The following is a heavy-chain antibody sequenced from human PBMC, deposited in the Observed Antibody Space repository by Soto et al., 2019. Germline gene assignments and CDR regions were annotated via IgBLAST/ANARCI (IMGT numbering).Heavy chain of an antibody. V-gene: IGHV3-66*02. J-gene: IGHJ4*02. Sequence: GGSLRLSCAASGFTVSSNYMSWVRQAPGKGLEWVSVIYSGGSTFYADSVKGRFTISRDNSRNTLFLQMNSLRAEDTAVYYCARDYYKYYDSSGYYRSPAYWGQGTLVTVSS. CDR3: ARDYYKYYDSSGYYRSPAY. D-gene: IGHD3-22*01. CDR2: IYSGGST. CDR1: GFTVSSNY.